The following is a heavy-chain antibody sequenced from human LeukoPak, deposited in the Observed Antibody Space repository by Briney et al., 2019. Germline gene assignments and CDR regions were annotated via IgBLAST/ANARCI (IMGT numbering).Heavy chain of an antibody. CDR3: ASSTGATTPYYYYYMDV. V-gene: IGHV4-61*02. CDR1: AGSSSSGSCN. J-gene: IGHJ6*03. D-gene: IGHD1-26*01. CDR2: IYTSGGT. Sequence: SQTLSLTCSVSAGSSSSGSCNWRWIRLPAGRGLGWIGRIYTSGGTNYNPSLKSRVTISVDTSKTQFSLKLSSVTAAHTAVYYCASSTGATTPYYYYYMDVWGKGTTVTVSS.